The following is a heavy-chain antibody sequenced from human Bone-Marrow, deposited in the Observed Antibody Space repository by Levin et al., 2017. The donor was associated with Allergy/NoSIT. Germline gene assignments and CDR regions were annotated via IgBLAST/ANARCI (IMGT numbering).Heavy chain of an antibody. CDR2: ISYDGKNT. CDR3: AKQQIRGFSFFDS. V-gene: IGHV3-30*18. Sequence: GESLKISCSASGFNFSSIGMHWVRQAPGKGLDWVASISYDGKNTYYPGSVKGRLTISRDNSKNTVFLQMNSLRVEDTAVYFCAKQQIRGFSFFDSWGQGALVTVSS. CDR1: GFNFSSIG. D-gene: IGHD3-10*01. J-gene: IGHJ4*02.